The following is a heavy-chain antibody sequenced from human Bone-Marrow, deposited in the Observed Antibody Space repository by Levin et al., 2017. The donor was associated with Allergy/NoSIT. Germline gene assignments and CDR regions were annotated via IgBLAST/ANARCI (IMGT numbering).Heavy chain of an antibody. CDR3: ARESQGRYGDYGGYFDY. V-gene: IGHV3-33*01. D-gene: IGHD4-17*01. CDR1: GFTFSTYN. J-gene: IGHJ4*02. CDR2: IWYDGKYT. Sequence: GESLKISCAASGFTFSTYNIHWVRQAPGKGLEWVAVIWYDGKYTFYADSVKGRFTISRANSKNTLFLQMNSLRAEDTAVYYCARESQGRYGDYGGYFDYWGQGTLVTVSS.